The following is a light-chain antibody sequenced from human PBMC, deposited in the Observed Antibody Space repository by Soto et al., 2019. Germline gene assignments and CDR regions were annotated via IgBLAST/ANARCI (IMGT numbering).Light chain of an antibody. J-gene: IGLJ1*01. CDR1: SSDVGGYSY. V-gene: IGLV2-8*01. Sequence: SVLTQPPSASGSPGQSVAISCTGTSSDVGGYSYVSWYQQHPGKAPKLMIYEVSKRPSGVPDRFSGSKSGNTASLTVSGLQAEDEADYYCSSYAGSNNFEVFGTGTKVTVL. CDR2: EVS. CDR3: SSYAGSNNFEV.